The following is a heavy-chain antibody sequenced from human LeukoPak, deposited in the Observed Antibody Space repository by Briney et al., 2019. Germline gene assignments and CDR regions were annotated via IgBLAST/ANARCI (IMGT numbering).Heavy chain of an antibody. Sequence: PGGSLRLSCAASGFTFSSYSMNWVRQAPGKGLEWVSFISSSSSTIYYADSVKGRFTISRDNAKSSIYLQMNSLRVEDTAVYYCATGGAPRGRFENWGQGTLVTVSS. V-gene: IGHV3-48*04. CDR3: ATGGAPRGRFEN. J-gene: IGHJ4*02. CDR2: ISSSSSTI. CDR1: GFTFSSYS.